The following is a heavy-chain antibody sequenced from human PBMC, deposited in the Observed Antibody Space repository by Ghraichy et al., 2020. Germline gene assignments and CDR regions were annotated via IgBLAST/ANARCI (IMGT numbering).Heavy chain of an antibody. V-gene: IGHV3-11*01. Sequence: LTCAASGLIFSDYYMSWIRQAPGKGLEWIAYISGNGKNIYYADSVQGRFTISRDNDKDSLYLQMNSLRGEDTAVYYCARDGTGWYAPSAYWGQGTLVTVSS. J-gene: IGHJ4*02. D-gene: IGHD6-19*01. CDR1: GLIFSDYY. CDR3: ARDGTGWYAPSAY. CDR2: ISGNGKNI.